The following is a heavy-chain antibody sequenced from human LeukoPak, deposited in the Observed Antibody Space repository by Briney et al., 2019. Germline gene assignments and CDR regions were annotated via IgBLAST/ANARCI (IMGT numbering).Heavy chain of an antibody. D-gene: IGHD3-3*01. J-gene: IGHJ4*02. V-gene: IGHV4-31*03. CDR2: IYYSGST. CDR1: GGSISSGGYY. Sequence: SETLSLTCTVSGGSISSGGYYWRWIRQHPGKGLEWIGYIYYSGSTYYNPSLKSRVTISVDTSKNQFSLKLSSVAAADTAVYYCARTRRGVIDYWGQGTLVTVSS. CDR3: ARTRRGVIDY.